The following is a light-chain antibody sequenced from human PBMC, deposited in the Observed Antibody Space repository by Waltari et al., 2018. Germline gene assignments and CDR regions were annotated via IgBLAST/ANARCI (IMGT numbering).Light chain of an antibody. J-gene: IGKJ4*01. V-gene: IGKV3-20*01. CDR3: QQYGGSPLT. CDR2: DAS. CDR1: QNVSRSY. Sequence: EIVLTQSPGTLSLSPGERVTLSCRASQNVSRSYLAWYQQKPGQAPRLLIYDASNRATGIPDRFSGSGSGTDFTLTISRLEPEDFAVYYCQQYGGSPLTFGGGTKVEIK.